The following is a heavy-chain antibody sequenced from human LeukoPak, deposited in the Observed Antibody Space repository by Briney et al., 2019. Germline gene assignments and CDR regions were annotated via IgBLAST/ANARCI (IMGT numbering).Heavy chain of an antibody. Sequence: PGESLKISCKGSGYSFTNYWIGWVRQLPGKGLEWMGIIYPGDSDTRYSPSFQGQVTISADKSISTAYLRWSSLKASDTAMYYCARRLVVVPSAMTGWFDPWGQGTLVTVSS. J-gene: IGHJ5*02. CDR2: IYPGDSDT. CDR1: GYSFTNYW. CDR3: ARRLVVVPSAMTGWFDP. V-gene: IGHV5-51*01. D-gene: IGHD2-2*01.